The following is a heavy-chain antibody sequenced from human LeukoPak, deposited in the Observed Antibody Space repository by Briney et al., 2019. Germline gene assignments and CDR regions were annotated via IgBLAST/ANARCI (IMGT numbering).Heavy chain of an antibody. CDR2: IYHSGST. J-gene: IGHJ6*03. Sequence: PSQTLSLTCTVSGGSIGSDGYYWSWIRQTPEKGLEWIGYIYHSGSTYYNPSLKSRASISVDKSKNQFSLKLTSVTAADTAVYYCARDEASYCGGDCENYYYYYMDVWGKGTTVTVSS. CDR1: GGSIGSDGYY. CDR3: ARDEASYCGGDCENYYYYYMDV. V-gene: IGHV4-30-2*01. D-gene: IGHD2-21*01.